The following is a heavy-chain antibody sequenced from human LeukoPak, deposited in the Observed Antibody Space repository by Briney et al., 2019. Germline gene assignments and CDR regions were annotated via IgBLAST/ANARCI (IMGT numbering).Heavy chain of an antibody. CDR3: ATPRGGSYHDGFDI. CDR1: GFSISNYA. Sequence: GGSLRLSCAASGFSISNYAMNWVRQAPGKGLEWVSSITGSGTSTYYTDSVRGRFTISRDNSKNTLNLQMNALRAEDTALYYCATPRGGSYHDGFDIWGQGTMVTVSS. V-gene: IGHV3-23*01. D-gene: IGHD1-26*01. CDR2: ITGSGTST. J-gene: IGHJ3*02.